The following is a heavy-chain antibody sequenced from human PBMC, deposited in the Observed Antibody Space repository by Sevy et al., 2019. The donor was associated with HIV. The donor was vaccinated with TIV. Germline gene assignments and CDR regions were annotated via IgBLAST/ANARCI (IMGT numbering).Heavy chain of an antibody. Sequence: ASVKVSCKASGYTFTAYGFSWVRQAPGQGLEWMGWISASTGARSLQDRITMTTDASTSTAYMEVRSLRSDDTAVYYCARQRHYDFWSIDSWGQRTLVTVSS. D-gene: IGHD3-3*01. CDR2: ISASTG. CDR3: ARQRHYDFWSIDS. J-gene: IGHJ4*02. V-gene: IGHV1-18*04. CDR1: GYTFTAYG.